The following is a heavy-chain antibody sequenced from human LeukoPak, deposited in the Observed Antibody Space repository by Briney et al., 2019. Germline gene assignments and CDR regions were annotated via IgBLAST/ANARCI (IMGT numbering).Heavy chain of an antibody. CDR2: ISYDGSNK. J-gene: IGHJ5*02. D-gene: IGHD6-19*01. CDR1: GFTFSSYA. CDR3: ARDEDSSGRAWFDP. Sequence: GRSLRLSCAASGFTFSSYAMHWVRQAPGKGLEWVAVISYDGSNKYYADSVKGRFTISRDNSKNTLYLQMNSLRAEDTAVYYCARDEDSSGRAWFDPWGQGTLVTVSS. V-gene: IGHV3-30*04.